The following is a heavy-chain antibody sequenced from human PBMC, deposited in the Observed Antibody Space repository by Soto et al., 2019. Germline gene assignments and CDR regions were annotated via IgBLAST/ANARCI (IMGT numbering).Heavy chain of an antibody. J-gene: IGHJ6*02. CDR3: ARSARAYYDFWSGYRDPDYYYGMDV. CDR2: ISSSGSTI. D-gene: IGHD3-3*01. Sequence: PGGSLRLSCAASGFTFSSYEMNWVRQAPGKGLEWVSYISSSGSTIYYADSVKGRFTISRDNAKNSLYLQMNSLRAEDTAVYYCARSARAYYDFWSGYRDPDYYYGMDVWGQGTTVTVS. CDR1: GFTFSSYE. V-gene: IGHV3-48*03.